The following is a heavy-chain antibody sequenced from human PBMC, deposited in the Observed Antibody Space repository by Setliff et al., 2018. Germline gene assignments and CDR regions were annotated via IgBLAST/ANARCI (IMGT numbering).Heavy chain of an antibody. CDR2: INPSGGAT. CDR1: GYTFTNYY. D-gene: IGHD2-15*01. V-gene: IGHV1-46*01. J-gene: IGHJ4*02. CDR3: ARRLVGRYFDY. Sequence: ASVKVSCKASGYTFTNYYMHWVRQAPGQGLEWMGIINPSGGATSYAQKFQGRVTITADESTSTVYMELSSLRSEDTAVYYCARRLVGRYFDYWGQGTLVTVSS.